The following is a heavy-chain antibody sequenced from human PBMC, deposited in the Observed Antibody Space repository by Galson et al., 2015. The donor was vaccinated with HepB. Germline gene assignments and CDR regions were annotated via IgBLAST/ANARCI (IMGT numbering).Heavy chain of an antibody. D-gene: IGHD4-17*01. Sequence: CAISGDSVSSNSAAWNWIRQSPSRGLEWLGRTYYRSKWYNDYAVSVKSRITINPDTSKNQFSLQLNSVTPEDTAVYYCARVGSAMTTVTYGAFDIWGQGTMVTASS. J-gene: IGHJ3*02. V-gene: IGHV6-1*01. CDR3: ARVGSAMTTVTYGAFDI. CDR1: GDSVSSNSAA. CDR2: TYYRSKWYN.